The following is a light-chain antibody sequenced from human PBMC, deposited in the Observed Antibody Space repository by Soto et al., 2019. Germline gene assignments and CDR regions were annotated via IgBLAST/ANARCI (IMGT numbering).Light chain of an antibody. Sequence: DIQMTQSASSLSASVGDRVTITCRASQGMRNDLGWYQQRQGKAPKRLIYAASSLRIGVPSRFSGSGSGTEFTLTIISLQPEDFATYYCLQHNSYPWTFGQGTKVEIK. V-gene: IGKV1-17*01. CDR1: QGMRND. J-gene: IGKJ1*01. CDR3: LQHNSYPWT. CDR2: AAS.